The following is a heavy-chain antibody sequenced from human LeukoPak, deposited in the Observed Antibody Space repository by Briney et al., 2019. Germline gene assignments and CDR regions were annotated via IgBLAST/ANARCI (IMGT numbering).Heavy chain of an antibody. CDR3: AKDLAGYSSGWYIILLDY. D-gene: IGHD6-13*01. CDR2: ISGSGGST. J-gene: IGHJ4*02. Sequence: GGSLRLSCAASGFTFSSYAMSWVRQAPGKGLEWVSAISGSGGSTYYADSVKGRFTISRDNSKNTLYLQMNSLRAEDTAVYYCAKDLAGYSSGWYIILLDYWGQGTLVTVSS. V-gene: IGHV3-23*01. CDR1: GFTFSSYA.